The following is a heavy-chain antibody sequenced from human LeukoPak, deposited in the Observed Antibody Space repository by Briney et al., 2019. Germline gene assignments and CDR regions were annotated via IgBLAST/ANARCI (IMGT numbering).Heavy chain of an antibody. CDR3: AKGKYYYDSSGYMDV. CDR2: ISWNSGSI. CDR1: GFTFDDYA. D-gene: IGHD3-22*01. J-gene: IGHJ6*03. V-gene: IGHV3-9*01. Sequence: GGSLRLSCAASGFTFDDYAMHWVRQAPGKGLEWVSGISWNSGSIGYADSVKGRFTISRDNAKNSLYLQMNSLRAEDTALYYCAKGKYYYDSSGYMDVWGKGTTV.